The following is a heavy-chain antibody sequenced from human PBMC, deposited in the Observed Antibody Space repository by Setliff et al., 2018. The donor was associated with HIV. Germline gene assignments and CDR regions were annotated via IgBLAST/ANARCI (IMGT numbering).Heavy chain of an antibody. CDR1: GFTFSSYA. CDR2: VSGSGGST. Sequence: GGSLRLSCAASGFTFSSYAMSWVRQAPGKGLAWVSAVSGSGGSTYYADSVKGRFTISRDNSKNTLYLQMNSLRAEDTAVYYCAKDFRSSGWFPTASYWGQGTLVTVSS. D-gene: IGHD6-19*01. J-gene: IGHJ4*02. V-gene: IGHV3-23*01. CDR3: AKDFRSSGWFPTASY.